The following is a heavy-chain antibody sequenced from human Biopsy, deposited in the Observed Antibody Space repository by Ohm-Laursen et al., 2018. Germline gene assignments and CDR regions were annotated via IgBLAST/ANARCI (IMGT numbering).Heavy chain of an antibody. Sequence: SDTLSLTCTVSGGSINSYYWSWMRQPAGKGLEWIGRLFTSGTTNYSPSLNNRVTMSVDTSKNQFSLRLTSVTVADTAVYYCVRGGSGSFPFDYWGPGTLVTVSS. J-gene: IGHJ4*02. CDR1: GGSINSYY. CDR3: VRGGSGSFPFDY. CDR2: LFTSGTT. D-gene: IGHD3-10*01. V-gene: IGHV4-4*07.